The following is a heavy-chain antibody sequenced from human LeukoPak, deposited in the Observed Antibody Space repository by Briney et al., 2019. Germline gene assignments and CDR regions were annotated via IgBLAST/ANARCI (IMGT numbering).Heavy chain of an antibody. CDR1: GFTFSSYW. J-gene: IGHJ3*02. V-gene: IGHV3-74*01. D-gene: IGHD2-2*01. CDR3: ARHCSSTSCYGWSAFDI. CDR2: INSDGSST. Sequence: GGSLRLSCAASGFTFSSYWMHWVRQAPGKGLVWVSRINSDGSSTSYADSVEGRFTISRDNAKNTLYLQMNSLRAEDTAVYYCARHCSSTSCYGWSAFDIWGQGTMVTVSS.